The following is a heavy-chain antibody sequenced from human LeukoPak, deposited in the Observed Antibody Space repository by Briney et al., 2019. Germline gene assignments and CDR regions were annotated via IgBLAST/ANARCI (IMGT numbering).Heavy chain of an antibody. CDR2: MDGSGVPS. V-gene: IGHV3-23*02. D-gene: IGHD6-19*01. CDR1: GHTYSIYT. J-gene: IGHJ3*02. Sequence: PGGSLSLSCAASGHTYSIYTVLWARHAPGEGLEWVSAMDGSGVPSFYGDSVKARFTLSRDNPKHTLYLQMHSVRAEVTGLYYCATRVEEQSTSWYIYIWGLGTMVTVSS. CDR3: ATRVEEQSTSWYIYI.